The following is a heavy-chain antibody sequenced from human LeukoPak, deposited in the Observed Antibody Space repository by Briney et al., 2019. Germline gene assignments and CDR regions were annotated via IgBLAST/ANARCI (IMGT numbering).Heavy chain of an antibody. D-gene: IGHD3-22*01. CDR1: GFTFSRYA. V-gene: IGHV3-64*01. CDR2: ISSNGGST. Sequence: PGGALRLSCAASGFTFSRYAMHWVRQAPGKGLEDVSAISSNGGSTYYANSVKGRFTISRDNSKNTLYLQMGSLRAEDMAVYYCARLGPRYYDSSGYPDYWGQGTLVTVSS. CDR3: ARLGPRYYDSSGYPDY. J-gene: IGHJ4*02.